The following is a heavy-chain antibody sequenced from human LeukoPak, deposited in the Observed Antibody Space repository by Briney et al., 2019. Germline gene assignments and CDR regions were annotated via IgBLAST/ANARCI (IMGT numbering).Heavy chain of an antibody. CDR3: ARLRGRAMVIDY. V-gene: IGHV4-59*08. D-gene: IGHD5-18*01. CDR1: GGSISSYY. CDR2: IYYSGST. J-gene: IGHJ4*02. Sequence: PSETLSLTCTVSGGSISSYYWSWIRQPPGKGLEWIGYIYYSGSTNYNPSLKSRVTISVDTSKNQFSLKLSSVTAADTAVYYCARLRGRAMVIDYWGQGTLVTVSS.